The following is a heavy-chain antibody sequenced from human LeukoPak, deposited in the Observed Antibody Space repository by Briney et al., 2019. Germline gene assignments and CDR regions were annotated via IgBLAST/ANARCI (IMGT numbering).Heavy chain of an antibody. Sequence: GGSLRLSCAASGFTFSSYGMHWVRQAPGKGLEWVAVIWYDGSNKYYADSVKGRFTIFRDNSKNTLYLQMNSLRAEDTAVYYCARDTCGGDCYSNYWGQGTLVTVSS. CDR1: GFTFSSYG. J-gene: IGHJ4*02. D-gene: IGHD2-21*02. V-gene: IGHV3-33*01. CDR2: IWYDGSNK. CDR3: ARDTCGGDCYSNY.